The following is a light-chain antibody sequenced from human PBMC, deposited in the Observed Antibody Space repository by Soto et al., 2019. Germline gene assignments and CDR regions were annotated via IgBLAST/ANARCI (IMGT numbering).Light chain of an antibody. CDR3: SSYTSSSTFYV. Sequence: LTQPPSVSRSPGQSVTISCTGTSSDVGSYNRVSWYQQPPGTAPKLMIYEVSNRPSGVPDRFSGSKSGNTASLTISGLQAEDEADYYCSSYTSSSTFYVFGTGTKVTVL. CDR2: EVS. J-gene: IGLJ1*01. CDR1: SSDVGSYNR. V-gene: IGLV2-18*02.